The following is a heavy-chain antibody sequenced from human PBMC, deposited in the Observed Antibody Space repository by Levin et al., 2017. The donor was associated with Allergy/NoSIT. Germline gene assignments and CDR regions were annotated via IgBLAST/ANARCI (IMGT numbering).Heavy chain of an antibody. CDR1: GGSVSSGNSH. D-gene: IGHD3-22*01. V-gene: IGHV4-61*01. Sequence: ESLKISCTVSGGSVSSGNSHWNWIRQPPGKRLEWIGYISYSGTTYYNPSLKSRVTISVDTSKNQFSLNLSSVTAADTAVYYCARRDDSGAYFPSFDSWGQGTLVTVSS. CDR3: ARRDDSGAYFPSFDS. J-gene: IGHJ4*02. CDR2: ISYSGTT.